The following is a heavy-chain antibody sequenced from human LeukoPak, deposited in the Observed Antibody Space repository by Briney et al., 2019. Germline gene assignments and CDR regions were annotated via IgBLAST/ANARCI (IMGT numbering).Heavy chain of an antibody. J-gene: IGHJ4*02. V-gene: IGHV1-69*02. Sequence: SVKVSCKASGGTFSSYTISWVRQAPGQGLEWMGRIIPILGIANYAQKFQGRVTITADKSTSTAYMELSSPRSEDTAVYYCARNHYYDSSLGYYFDYWGQGTLVTVSS. CDR2: IIPILGIA. D-gene: IGHD3-22*01. CDR3: ARNHYYDSSLGYYFDY. CDR1: GGTFSSYT.